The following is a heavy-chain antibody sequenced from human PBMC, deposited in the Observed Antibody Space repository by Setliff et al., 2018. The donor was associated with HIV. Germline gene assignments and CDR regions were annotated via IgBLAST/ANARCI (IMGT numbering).Heavy chain of an antibody. CDR2: VNNKGVA. Sequence: SETLSLTCAVYGGAFSGYYWTWIRQSPGRGLEWIGEVNNKGVANYSPSLIRRATISADKSKNQFSLRLSSVTAEDTALYFRTRAQIAAPRPFDYWGQGTLVTVSS. D-gene: IGHD2-21*01. CDR1: GGAFSGYY. CDR3: TRAQIAAPRPFDY. V-gene: IGHV4-34*01. J-gene: IGHJ4*02.